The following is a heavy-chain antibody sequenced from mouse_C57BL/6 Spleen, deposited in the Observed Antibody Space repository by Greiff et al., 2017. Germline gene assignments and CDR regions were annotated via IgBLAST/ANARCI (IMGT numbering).Heavy chain of an antibody. D-gene: IGHD2-4*01. J-gene: IGHJ4*01. CDR1: GYAFTNYL. Sequence: VQLQQSGAELVRPGTSVKVSCKASGYAFTNYLIEWVKQRPGQGLEWIGVINPGSGGTNYNEKFKGKATLTADKSSSTAYMQLSSLTSEDSAVYFCVYDYDPYYAMDYWGQGTSVTVSS. V-gene: IGHV1-54*01. CDR3: VYDYDPYYAMDY. CDR2: INPGSGGT.